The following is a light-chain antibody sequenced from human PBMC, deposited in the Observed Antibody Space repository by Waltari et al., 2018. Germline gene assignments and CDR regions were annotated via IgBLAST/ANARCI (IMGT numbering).Light chain of an antibody. J-gene: IGLJ1*01. CDR2: SFT. Sequence: QSALTQPASVSGSPGQSITISCTGTSSDVGGYHYVSWYPQPPGKPPKLMIYSFTTRPSGVSKRFSGSKSGNTASLTISGLQAEDEADYYCSSYTSSNTLGFGTGTKVTVL. CDR3: SSYTSSNTLG. V-gene: IGLV2-14*03. CDR1: SSDVGGYHY.